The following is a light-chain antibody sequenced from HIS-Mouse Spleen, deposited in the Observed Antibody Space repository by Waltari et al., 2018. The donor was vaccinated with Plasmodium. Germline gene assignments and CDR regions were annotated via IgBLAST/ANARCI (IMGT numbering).Light chain of an antibody. V-gene: IGLV2-11*01. CDR2: DVS. Sequence: QSALTQPRSVSGSPGQSVTISCTGTSSDVGCYNYFSWYQQHPGKAPKLSIYDVSKRPSGVPDRFSGSKSGNTASLTISGLQAEDEADYYCCSYAGSYTYVFGTGTKVTVL. CDR3: CSYAGSYTYV. J-gene: IGLJ1*01. CDR1: SSDVGCYNY.